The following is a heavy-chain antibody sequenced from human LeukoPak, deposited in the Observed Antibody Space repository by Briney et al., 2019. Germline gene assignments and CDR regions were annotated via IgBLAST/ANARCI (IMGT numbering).Heavy chain of an antibody. J-gene: IGHJ4*02. Sequence: GGSLRLSCAASGFTFSSYAMHWVRQAPGKGLEWVAVISYDGSNKYYADSVKGRFTISRDNSKNTLYLQMNSLRAEDTAVYYCAKGPAPRLGEFSYHALVDYWGQGTLVTVSS. D-gene: IGHD3-16*02. V-gene: IGHV3-30-3*01. CDR1: GFTFSSYA. CDR3: AKGPAPRLGEFSYHALVDY. CDR2: ISYDGSNK.